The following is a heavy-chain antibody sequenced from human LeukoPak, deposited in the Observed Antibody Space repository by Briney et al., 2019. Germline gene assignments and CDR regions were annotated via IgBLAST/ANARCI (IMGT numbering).Heavy chain of an antibody. V-gene: IGHV4-39*07. Sequence: SETLSLTCTVSGGSISSSSYYWGWIRQPPGKGLEWIGSIYYSGSTYYNPSLKSRVTISVDTSKNQFSLKLSSVTAADTAVYYCARGRGMATISDWFDPWGQGTLVTASS. CDR2: IYYSGST. CDR1: GGSISSSSYY. J-gene: IGHJ5*02. CDR3: ARGRGMATISDWFDP. D-gene: IGHD5-24*01.